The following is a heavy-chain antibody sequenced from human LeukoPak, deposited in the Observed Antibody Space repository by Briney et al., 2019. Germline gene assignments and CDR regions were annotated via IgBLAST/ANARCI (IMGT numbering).Heavy chain of an antibody. J-gene: IGHJ4*02. V-gene: IGHV3-23*01. D-gene: IGHD6-19*01. CDR3: AKGYSSGWYGYFDY. CDR1: GFTFSSYD. Sequence: GGSLRLSCAASGFTFSSYDMSWVRQAPGKGLEWVSGISGSGGSTYYADSVKGRFTISRDNSKNTLYLQMNSLRAEDTAVYYCAKGYSSGWYGYFDYWGQGTLVTVSS. CDR2: ISGSGGST.